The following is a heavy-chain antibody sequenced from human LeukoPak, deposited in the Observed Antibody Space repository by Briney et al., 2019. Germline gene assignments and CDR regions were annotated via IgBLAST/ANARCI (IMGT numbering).Heavy chain of an antibody. D-gene: IGHD6-19*01. CDR2: ISYDGSDK. V-gene: IGHV3-30*03. CDR1: RFTFSNYV. CDR3: ARSSSLYSSGWYRY. J-gene: IGHJ4*02. Sequence: PGRSLRLSCAASRFTFSNYVMHWVRQAPGKGLEWVAVISYDGSDKYYADSVKGRFTISRDNAKNSLYLQMNSLRAEDTAVYYCARSSSLYSSGWYRYWGQGTLVSVSS.